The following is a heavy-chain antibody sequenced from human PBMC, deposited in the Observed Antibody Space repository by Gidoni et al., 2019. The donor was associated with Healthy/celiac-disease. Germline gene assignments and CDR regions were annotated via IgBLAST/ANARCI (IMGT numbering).Heavy chain of an antibody. V-gene: IGHV4-34*01. J-gene: IGHJ3*02. D-gene: IGHD1-26*01. CDR1: GGSFSGYY. Sequence: QVQLQQWGAGLLKPSETLSLTCAVYGGSFSGYYWSWIRQPPGKGLELIGEINHSGSTNYNPSLKSRVTISVAPAKNQFSLKLSSVTAADTAVYYCARSPWELLPGAFDIWGQGTMVTVSS. CDR2: INHSGST. CDR3: ARSPWELLPGAFDI.